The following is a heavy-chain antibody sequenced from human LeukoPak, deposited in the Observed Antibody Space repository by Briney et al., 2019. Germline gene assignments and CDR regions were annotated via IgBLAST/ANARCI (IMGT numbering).Heavy chain of an antibody. CDR2: IYHSGST. V-gene: IGHV4-38-2*01. Sequence: SETLSLTCAVAGYSISSGYYWGWIRQPPGKGLEWIGSIYHSGSTYYNPSLKSRVTISVDTSKNQFSLKLSSVTAADTAVYYCARANWNYAVLFDYWGQGTLVTVSS. J-gene: IGHJ4*02. CDR1: GYSISSGYY. CDR3: ARANWNYAVLFDY. D-gene: IGHD1-7*01.